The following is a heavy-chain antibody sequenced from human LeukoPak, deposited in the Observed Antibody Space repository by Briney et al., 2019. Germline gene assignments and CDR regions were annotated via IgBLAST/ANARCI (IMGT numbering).Heavy chain of an antibody. CDR2: IDWDDDE. Sequence: SGPALVKPTQTLTLTCTFSGFSLSTSGICVNWIRQPPGKALEWLARIDWDDDESYSTSLRTRLTISKDTSKNQVVLTMTNMDPVDTATYYCARMIAAQQRVFDYWGQGTLVTVSS. V-gene: IGHV2-70*11. CDR3: ARMIAAQQRVFDY. D-gene: IGHD6-13*01. CDR1: GFSLSTSGIC. J-gene: IGHJ4*02.